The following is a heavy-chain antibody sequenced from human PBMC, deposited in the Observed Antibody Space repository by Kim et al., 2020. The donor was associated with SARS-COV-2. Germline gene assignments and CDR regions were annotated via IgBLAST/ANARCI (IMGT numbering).Heavy chain of an antibody. CDR1: GFTFSSYG. V-gene: IGHV3-30*18. Sequence: GGSLRLSCAASGFTFSSYGMHWVRQAPGKGLEWVAVISYDGSNKYYADSVKGRFTISRDNSKNTLYLQMNSLRAEDTAVYYCAKPGHSGSYYDYWGQGTLVTVSS. CDR3: AKPGHSGSYYDY. J-gene: IGHJ4*02. D-gene: IGHD1-26*01. CDR2: ISYDGSNK.